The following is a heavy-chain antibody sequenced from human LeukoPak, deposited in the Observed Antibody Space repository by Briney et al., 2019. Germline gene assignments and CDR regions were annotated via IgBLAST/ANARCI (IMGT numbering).Heavy chain of an antibody. D-gene: IGHD2/OR15-2a*01. CDR2: IYPRDSDT. CDR1: GYSFISYW. J-gene: IGHJ4*02. V-gene: IGHV5-51*01. Sequence: GESLKISCKGSGYSFISYWIGWVRQMPGRGLEWMGTIYPRDSDTRYSPSFRGQVTISADKSTSTIYLQWSSLKASDSAVYYCARHESSGDYFNSPRQIDYWGQGTRVTVSS. CDR3: ARHESSGDYFNSPRQIDY.